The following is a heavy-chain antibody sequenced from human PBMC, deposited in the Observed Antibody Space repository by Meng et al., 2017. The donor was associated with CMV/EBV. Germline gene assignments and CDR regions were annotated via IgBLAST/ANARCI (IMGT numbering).Heavy chain of an antibody. D-gene: IGHD3-22*01. CDR1: GYTLTELS. CDR2: FDPEDGET. J-gene: IGHJ3*02. V-gene: IGHV1-24*01. Sequence: ASVTVSCKVSGYTLTELSMHWVRQAPGKGREWMGGFDPEDGETIYAQKFQGRVTMTEDTSTDTAYMELSSLRSEDTAVYYCATLYYYDSSPPGETNDAFDIWGQGTMVTVSS. CDR3: ATLYYYDSSPPGETNDAFDI.